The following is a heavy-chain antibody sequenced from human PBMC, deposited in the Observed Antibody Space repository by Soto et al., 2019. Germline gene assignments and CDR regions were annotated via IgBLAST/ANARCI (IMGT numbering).Heavy chain of an antibody. V-gene: IGHV5-51*01. Sequence: XESLTISGKGSGYSFADYWIGLVRQLPGKGLEWMGIIYPANSDTRYSPSFQGQVTISADKSINTAYLQWRSLQASDTAVYYCASLPVAASGTTWFDPWGQGTLVTVSS. CDR2: IYPANSDT. CDR1: GYSFADYW. CDR3: ASLPVAASGTTWFDP. D-gene: IGHD6-13*01. J-gene: IGHJ5*02.